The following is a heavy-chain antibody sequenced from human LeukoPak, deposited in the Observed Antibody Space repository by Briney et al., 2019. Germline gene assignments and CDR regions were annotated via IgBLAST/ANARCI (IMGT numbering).Heavy chain of an antibody. J-gene: IGHJ4*02. CDR3: ARDNSICSGVTCYHYFDY. CDR2: IYSSGTT. Sequence: PSETLSLTCTVSGGSISSYYWSWIRQPAGKGLEWIGRIYSSGTTTYNPSLKSRVTMSVDTAKNQVSLRLSSVTAADTAVYYCARDNSICSGVTCYHYFDYWGQGSQVTVSS. V-gene: IGHV4-4*07. CDR1: GGSISSYY. D-gene: IGHD2-15*01.